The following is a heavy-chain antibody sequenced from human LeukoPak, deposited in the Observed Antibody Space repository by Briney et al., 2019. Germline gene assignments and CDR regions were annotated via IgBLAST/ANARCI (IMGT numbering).Heavy chain of an antibody. Sequence: GRSLRLSCAASGFTFSSYGMHWVRQAPGKGLEWVAVIWYDGSNKYYADSVKGRFTISRDNSKNTLYLQMNSLRAEDTAVYYCARAPGSSSRDDAFDIWGQGTMVTVSS. D-gene: IGHD2-15*01. CDR1: GFTFSSYG. CDR2: IWYDGSNK. CDR3: ARAPGSSSRDDAFDI. J-gene: IGHJ3*02. V-gene: IGHV3-33*01.